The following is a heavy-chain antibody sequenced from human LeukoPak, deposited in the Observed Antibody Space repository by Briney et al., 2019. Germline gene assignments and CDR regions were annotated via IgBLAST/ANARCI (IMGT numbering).Heavy chain of an antibody. CDR2: IISSGGST. Sequence: GGSLRLSCAASGFTFGTYGMSWVRQAPGKGLEWVSSIISSGGSTYYADSVKGRFTISRDNSKNTLYLQMNSLRAEDTAVYYCAKGSGYTYGLYYFEYWGQGTLITVSS. CDR1: GFTFGTYG. CDR3: AKGSGYTYGLYYFEY. V-gene: IGHV3-23*01. D-gene: IGHD5-18*01. J-gene: IGHJ4*02.